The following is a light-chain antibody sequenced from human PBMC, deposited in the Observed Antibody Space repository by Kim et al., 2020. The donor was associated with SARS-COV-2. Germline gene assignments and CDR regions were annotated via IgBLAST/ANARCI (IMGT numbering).Light chain of an antibody. CDR2: DAS. Sequence: SATVGDRATLTCPASQRIARWLAWYQQKPGKAHKLLIYDASSLKRGVPSRVSGSGAGTEFTLTVSSLQPDDFATYDSHQYNSYSHTFGQGTKLEI. CDR1: QRIARW. J-gene: IGKJ2*01. CDR3: HQYNSYSHT. V-gene: IGKV1-5*01.